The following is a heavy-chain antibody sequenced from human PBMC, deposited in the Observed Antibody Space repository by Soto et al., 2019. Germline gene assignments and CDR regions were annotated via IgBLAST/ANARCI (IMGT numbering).Heavy chain of an antibody. CDR1: DYTFTSYG. J-gene: IGHJ5*02. V-gene: IGHV1-18*01. CDR2: ISAYNGNP. Sequence: GASLKVSCKTSDYTFTSYGINSVRQDPDHGLEWMGWISAYNGNPNYAQKLQGRVTMTTDTSTSTAYMELRSLRSEDPAVYYCGRDEGIGPFDLWGQGTLVTVSS. D-gene: IGHD2-15*01. CDR3: GRDEGIGPFDL.